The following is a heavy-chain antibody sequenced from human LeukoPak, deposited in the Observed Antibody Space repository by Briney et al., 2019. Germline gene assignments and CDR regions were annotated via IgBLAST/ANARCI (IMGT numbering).Heavy chain of an antibody. CDR1: GGLISKACKH. CDR2: VHDSGIT. D-gene: IGHD3-16*02. V-gene: IGHV4-39*01. J-gene: IGHJ3*01. Sequence: TDTLSLSCGVSGGLISKACKHWGWSRHPPEKGLEWIGSVHDSGITYYNTSMKSLITIPVDKSNNQFSLELASVPDADTAVYYCSRNPPNSYDGSCRMGVFDVWGQGTMVTVSS. CDR3: SRNPPNSYDGSCRMGVFDV.